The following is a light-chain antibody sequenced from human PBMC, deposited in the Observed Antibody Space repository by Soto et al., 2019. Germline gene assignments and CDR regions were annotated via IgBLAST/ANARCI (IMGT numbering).Light chain of an antibody. CDR1: RSVFNSSNNKTS. V-gene: IGKV4-1*01. Sequence: DMLRTQSQDSLALPLAARATFNCKSSRSVFNSSNNKTSIAWYKQKPGQPPKLLIYWASTLESGVPDRFSGSGSGTDFTLTISSLQAEDVAVYYCQQYYSTPSTFGGGTKVEIK. CDR2: WAS. CDR3: QQYYSTPST. J-gene: IGKJ4*01.